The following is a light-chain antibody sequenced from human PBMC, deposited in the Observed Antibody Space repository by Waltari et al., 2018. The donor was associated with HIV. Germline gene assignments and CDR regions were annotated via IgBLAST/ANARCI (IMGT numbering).Light chain of an antibody. CDR2: KNN. CDR3: ATWDDSLRPFWV. CDR1: DSNIGNTN. J-gene: IGLJ3*02. V-gene: IGLV1-47*01. Sequence: QFVLTQPPSVSGTPGQRVVISCSGSDSNIGNTNVFWYQQVPGTAPKLLVYKNNQRPSGVPDRFSDAKSGTSASLAISGLRSEEEADYYCATWDDSLRPFWVFGGGTKLTVL.